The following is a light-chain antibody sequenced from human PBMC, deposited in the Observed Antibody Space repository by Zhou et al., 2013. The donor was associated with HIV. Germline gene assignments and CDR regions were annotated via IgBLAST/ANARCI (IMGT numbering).Light chain of an antibody. Sequence: DIQVTQSPSTLSASVGDRVTITCRASQSISSWLAWYQQKPGKAPKLLIFKASILESGVPSRFSGSGSGTEFTLTISSLQPDDFATYYCQQYNGFWTFGQGTKVEIK. J-gene: IGKJ1*01. CDR2: KAS. V-gene: IGKV1-5*03. CDR3: QQYNGFWT. CDR1: QSISSW.